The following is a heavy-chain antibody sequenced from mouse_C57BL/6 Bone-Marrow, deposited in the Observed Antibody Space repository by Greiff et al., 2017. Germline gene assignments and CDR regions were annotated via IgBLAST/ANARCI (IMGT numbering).Heavy chain of an antibody. D-gene: IGHD2-4*01. V-gene: IGHV1-15*01. CDR3: TRVHYDLYYYAMDY. Sequence: QVQLQQSGAELVRPGASVTLSCKASGYTFTDYEMHWVKQTPVHGLEWIGAIDPETGGTAYNQKFKGKAILTADKSSITAYMELRSLTSEDSAVYYSTRVHYDLYYYAMDYWGQGTSVTVSS. CDR2: IDPETGGT. J-gene: IGHJ4*01. CDR1: GYTFTDYE.